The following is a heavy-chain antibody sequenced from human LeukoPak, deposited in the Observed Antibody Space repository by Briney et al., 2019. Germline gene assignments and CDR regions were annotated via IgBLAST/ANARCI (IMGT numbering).Heavy chain of an antibody. CDR1: GYTFTGYY. CDR2: ISAYNGNT. J-gene: IGHJ6*03. CDR3: ARDPPSDFWSGYYYYMDV. V-gene: IGHV1-18*04. Sequence: ASVKVSCKASGYTFTGYYMHWVRQAPGQGLEWMGWISAYNGNTNYAQKLQGRVTMTTDTSTSTAYMELRSLRSDDTAVYYCARDPPSDFWSGYYYYMDVWGKGTTVTVSS. D-gene: IGHD3-3*01.